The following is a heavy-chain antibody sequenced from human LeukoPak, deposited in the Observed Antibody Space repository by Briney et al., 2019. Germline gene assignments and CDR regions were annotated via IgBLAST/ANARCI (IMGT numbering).Heavy chain of an antibody. Sequence: PGGSLRLSCAASGFTFSSYWMHWVRQAPGKGLVWVSRINSDGSSTSYADSVKGRFTISGDNAKNTLYLQMSSLRAEDTAVYYCARPEEDYYGMDVWGKGTTVTVSS. V-gene: IGHV3-74*01. CDR3: ARPEEDYYGMDV. CDR2: INSDGSST. J-gene: IGHJ6*04. CDR1: GFTFSSYW.